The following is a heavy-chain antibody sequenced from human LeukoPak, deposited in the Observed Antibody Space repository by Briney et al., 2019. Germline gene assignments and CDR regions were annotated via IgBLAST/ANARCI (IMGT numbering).Heavy chain of an antibody. CDR1: GFTFSSYS. CDR2: ISSSSSYI. D-gene: IGHD3-16*02. Sequence: GGSLRLSCAASGFTFSSYSMTWVRQAPGKGLEWVSSISSSSSYIYYADSVKGRFTISRDNAKNSLYLQMNSLRAEDTAVYYCARDLMITFGGVIAGFDYWGQGTLVTVSS. V-gene: IGHV3-21*01. CDR3: ARDLMITFGGVIAGFDY. J-gene: IGHJ4*02.